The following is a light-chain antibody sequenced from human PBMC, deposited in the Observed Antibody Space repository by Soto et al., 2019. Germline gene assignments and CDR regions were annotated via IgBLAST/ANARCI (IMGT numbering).Light chain of an antibody. CDR2: DVS. V-gene: IGLV2-11*01. J-gene: IGLJ7*01. Sequence: QSALTQPRSVSGSPGQSVTISCTGTSSDVGNYNYVSWYQHHPGKAPKLMISDVSKRPSGVPDRFSGSKSGNTASLTISGLQAEDESDYYCCSYAGSYTWVFGGGTQLTVL. CDR3: CSYAGSYTWV. CDR1: SSDVGNYNY.